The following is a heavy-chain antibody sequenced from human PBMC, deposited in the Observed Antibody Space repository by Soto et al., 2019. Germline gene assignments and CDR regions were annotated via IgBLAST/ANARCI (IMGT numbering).Heavy chain of an antibody. V-gene: IGHV4-34*01. CDR1: GGSLSGYY. CDR2: IKDGGYT. J-gene: IGHJ4*02. D-gene: IGHD5-12*01. CDR3: ARGQEGVVATH. Sequence: QVQLQQWGAGLLKPSETLSLNCAVNGGSLSGYYWSWIRQPPGKGLEWIGEIKDGGYTNYGPSLKSRATISSDTSNNQFSLRLNSVTAADTGLYYCARGQEGVVATHWDQGALVTVSS.